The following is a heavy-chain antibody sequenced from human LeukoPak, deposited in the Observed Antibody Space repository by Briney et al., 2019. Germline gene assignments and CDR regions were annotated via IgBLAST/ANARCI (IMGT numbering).Heavy chain of an antibody. Sequence: SETLPPTCTVSGGSISSTSYNWGWIRPPPGKGLELIGSIYYSGSTFYNPSLKSRVTISINTSKNQFSLKLSSVTAADTAVYYCASQPYYDSSGYYFYWGQGTLVTVSS. CDR1: GGSISSTSYN. CDR3: ASQPYYDSSGYYFY. CDR2: IYYSGST. D-gene: IGHD3-22*01. J-gene: IGHJ4*02. V-gene: IGHV4-39*01.